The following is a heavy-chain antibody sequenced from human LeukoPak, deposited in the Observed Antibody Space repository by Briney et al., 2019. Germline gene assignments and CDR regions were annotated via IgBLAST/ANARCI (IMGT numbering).Heavy chain of an antibody. CDR1: GGTFSSYA. V-gene: IGHV1-69*05. CDR3: ARDSEVGASRPIDY. J-gene: IGHJ4*02. CDR2: IIPTFGTA. Sequence: ASVKVSCKASGGTFSSYAISWVRQAPGQGLEWMGGIIPTFGTANYAQKFQGRVTITTDESTSTAYMELSSLRSEDTAVYYCARDSEVGASRPIDYWGQGTLVTVSS. D-gene: IGHD1-26*01.